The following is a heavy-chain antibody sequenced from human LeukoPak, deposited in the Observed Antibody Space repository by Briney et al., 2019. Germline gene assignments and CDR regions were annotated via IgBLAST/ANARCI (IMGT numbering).Heavy chain of an antibody. J-gene: IGHJ4*02. D-gene: IGHD3-9*01. CDR3: ASAFDILTGYSY. Sequence: GGSLRLSCAASGFTVSSNYMSWVRQAPGKGLEWVSVIYSGGSTYYADSVKGRFTISRDNSKNTLYLQMNSPRAEDTAVYYCASAFDILTGYSYWGQGTLVTVSS. CDR2: IYSGGST. CDR1: GFTVSSNY. V-gene: IGHV3-53*01.